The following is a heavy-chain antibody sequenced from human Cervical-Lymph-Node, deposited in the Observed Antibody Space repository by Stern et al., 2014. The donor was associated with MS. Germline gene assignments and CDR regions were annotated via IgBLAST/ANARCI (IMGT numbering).Heavy chain of an antibody. Sequence: EVQLLESGAEVKKPGESLKISCKGSGYTFSTHWIAWVRQMPGAGLECMGIIYPGDSDIRYNPSVQGQVTISADKSISTSYLQWSSLKASDTAMYYCAASVVTPDGYVDYWGQGTLVTVSS. V-gene: IGHV5-51*01. CDR2: IYPGDSDI. D-gene: IGHD2-21*02. J-gene: IGHJ4*02. CDR1: GYTFSTHW. CDR3: AASVVTPDGYVDY.